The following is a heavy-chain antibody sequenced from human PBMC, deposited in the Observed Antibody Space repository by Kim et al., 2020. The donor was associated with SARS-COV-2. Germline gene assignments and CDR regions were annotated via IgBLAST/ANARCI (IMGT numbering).Heavy chain of an antibody. CDR3: ARGSPVPNY. V-gene: IGHV4-59*01. CDR2: IYYSGSSGSP. Sequence: SETLSLTCSVSGDSLSSYFWTWIRQPPGKRLEWIGNIYYSGSSGSPNYNPSLKSRVTILVDASKNQISLWLTSVTAAATAAYFCARGSPVPNYWGLGSLV. D-gene: IGHD3-10*01. J-gene: IGHJ4*02. CDR1: GDSLSSYF.